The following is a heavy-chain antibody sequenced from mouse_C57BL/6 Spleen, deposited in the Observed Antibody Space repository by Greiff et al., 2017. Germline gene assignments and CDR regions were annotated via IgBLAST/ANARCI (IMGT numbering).Heavy chain of an antibody. D-gene: IGHD1-1*01. CDR3: ARLDGTDYAMDY. Sequence: VQLQQSGPGLVQPSQSLSITCTVSGFSLTSYGVHWVRQSPGKGLEWLGVIWSGGSTDYNAAFISRLSISKDNSKSQVFFKMNSLQADDTAIYYCARLDGTDYAMDYWGQGTSVTVSS. J-gene: IGHJ4*01. CDR1: GFSLTSYG. CDR2: IWSGGST. V-gene: IGHV2-2*01.